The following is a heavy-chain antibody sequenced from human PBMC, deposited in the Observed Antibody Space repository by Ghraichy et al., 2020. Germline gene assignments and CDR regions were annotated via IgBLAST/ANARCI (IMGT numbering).Heavy chain of an antibody. V-gene: IGHV3-7*03. CDR3: ARAVHGLGANYFDY. J-gene: IGHJ4*02. CDR2: IKQGGTEK. Sequence: ETLSLTCAASGFSFSTYWMNWVRQAPGKGLEWVANIKQGGTEKYYGNSVKGRFTISRDNAENSLYLQMNSLRAEDTAVYYCARAVHGLGANYFDYWGQGTLVTVSS. D-gene: IGHD3-16*01. CDR1: GFSFSTYW.